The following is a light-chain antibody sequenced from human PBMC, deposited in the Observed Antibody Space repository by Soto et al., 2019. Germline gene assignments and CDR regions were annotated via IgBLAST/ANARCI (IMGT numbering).Light chain of an antibody. CDR3: QQRSNWPLA. CDR2: GAS. V-gene: IGKV3-11*01. J-gene: IGKJ4*01. CDR1: QSVSSY. Sequence: EIVLTQSPATLSLSPGERATLSCRASQSVSSYLAWYQQKPGQAPTLLIYGASNWAPGIPARFSGSGSVTDFTLTISSLEPEDCAFYYCQQRSNWPLAFGGGTKVEIK.